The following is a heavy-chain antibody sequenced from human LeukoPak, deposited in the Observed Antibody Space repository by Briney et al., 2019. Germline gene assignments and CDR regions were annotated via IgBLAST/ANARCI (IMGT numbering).Heavy chain of an antibody. D-gene: IGHD3-22*01. Sequence: GGSLRLSCAASGFTFSSYGMHWVRQAPGKGLEWVAFIRYDGSNKYYADSVKGRFTISRDNSKNTLYLQMNSLRAEDTAVYYCAKAGGYYYDSSGYYNYWGQGTLVTVSS. CDR1: GFTFSSYG. CDR2: IRYDGSNK. CDR3: AKAGGYYYDSSGYYNY. J-gene: IGHJ4*02. V-gene: IGHV3-30*02.